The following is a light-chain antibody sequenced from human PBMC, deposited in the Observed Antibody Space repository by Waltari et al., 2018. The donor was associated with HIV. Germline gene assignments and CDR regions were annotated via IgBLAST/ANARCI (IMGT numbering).Light chain of an antibody. V-gene: IGLV7-43*01. CDR3: LLYYGGARV. CDR2: STT. Sequence: QTVVTPEPSLTVSPGGTVTLTCASSPGAVYSGCYPNRFPQKPGQAPRERIYSTTNQHPWTLVRFSGSLLGGKAALTLSGVQREDEAEYYCLLYYGGARVFGGGTNLTVL. J-gene: IGLJ3*02. CDR1: PGAVYSGCY.